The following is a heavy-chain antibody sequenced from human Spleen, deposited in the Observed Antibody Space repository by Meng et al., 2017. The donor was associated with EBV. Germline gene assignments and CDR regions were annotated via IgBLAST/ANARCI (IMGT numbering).Heavy chain of an antibody. V-gene: IGHV1-69*06. Sequence: QVHLVQSGAEVKKPGSSVKVSCQGSGGSFISYGINWLRQAPGQRLEWMGGIIPLFGTTIQPPKFKGRVTITADRSTSVAYMELSRLRSDDTAVYYCASESGRGYTPDYWGQGTLVTVSS. CDR1: GGSFISYG. CDR3: ASESGRGYTPDY. CDR2: IIPLFGTT. J-gene: IGHJ4*02. D-gene: IGHD3-10*01.